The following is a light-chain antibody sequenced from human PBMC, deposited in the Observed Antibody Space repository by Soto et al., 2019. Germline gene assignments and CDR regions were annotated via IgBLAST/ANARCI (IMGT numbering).Light chain of an antibody. CDR1: QSISSY. J-gene: IGKJ1*01. Sequence: DIQMTQSPSSLSASVGDRVTITCRASQSISSYLNWYQQKPGKAPKLLIYAESSLQSGVPSRFSGSGSGTDFTLTISSLQPEEIANYYCDQSYSTPGVGKGTKVEIK. CDR3: DQSYSTPG. CDR2: AES. V-gene: IGKV1-39*01.